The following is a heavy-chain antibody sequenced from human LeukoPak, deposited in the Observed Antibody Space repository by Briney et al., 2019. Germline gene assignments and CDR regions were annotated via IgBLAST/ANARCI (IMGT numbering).Heavy chain of an antibody. CDR2: MNPNSGNT. D-gene: IGHD1-14*01. CDR1: GGTFTSYD. CDR3: ARGSLPVRPIRKNDAFDI. J-gene: IGHJ3*02. Sequence: ASVKVSCKASGGTFTSYDINWVRQATGQGLEWMGWMNPNSGNTGYAQKFQGRVTITRNTSISTAYMELSSLRSEDTAVYYCARGSLPVRPIRKNDAFDIWGQGTMVTVSS. V-gene: IGHV1-8*03.